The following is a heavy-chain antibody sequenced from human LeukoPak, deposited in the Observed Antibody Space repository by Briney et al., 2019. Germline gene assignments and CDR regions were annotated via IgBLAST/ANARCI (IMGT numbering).Heavy chain of an antibody. D-gene: IGHD3-22*01. CDR3: AKPLRGYYYDSSGYRGVDAFDI. V-gene: IGHV3-23*01. Sequence: GGSLRLSCAASGFTFSSYAMSWVRQAPGKGLEWVPAISGSGGSTYYADSVKGRFTISRDNSKNTLYLQMNSLRAEDTAVYYCAKPLRGYYYDSSGYRGVDAFDIWGQGTMVTVSS. CDR2: ISGSGGST. J-gene: IGHJ3*02. CDR1: GFTFSSYA.